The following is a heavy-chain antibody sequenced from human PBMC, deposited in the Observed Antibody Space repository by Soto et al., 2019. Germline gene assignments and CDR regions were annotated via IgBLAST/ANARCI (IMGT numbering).Heavy chain of an antibody. CDR2: IYYSGST. CDR1: GGSISSYY. Sequence: SETLSLTCTVSGGSISSYYWSWIRQPPGKGLEWIGYIYYSGSTNYNPSLKSRVTISVDTSKNQFSLKLSSVTAADTAVYYCARSYPGGDFWSGYYKPGYYYYYMDVWGKGTTVTVSS. CDR3: ARSYPGGDFWSGYYKPGYYYYYMDV. J-gene: IGHJ6*03. V-gene: IGHV4-59*01. D-gene: IGHD3-3*01.